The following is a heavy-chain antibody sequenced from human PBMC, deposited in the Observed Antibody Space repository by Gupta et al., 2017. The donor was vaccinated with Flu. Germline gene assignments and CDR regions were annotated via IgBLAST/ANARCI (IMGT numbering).Heavy chain of an antibody. V-gene: IGHV1-2*02. Sequence: QVQLVQSGAEVKKPGASVTVPCMASGYTFTGYYMPWGQRAPGQGLEWMGWINPNSGGTNYAQKFQGRVTMTRDTSISTAYMELSRLRSDDTAVYYCARENYDFWSDPGGDYWGQGTLVTVSS. CDR2: INPNSGGT. CDR1: GYTFTGYY. D-gene: IGHD3-3*01. CDR3: ARENYDFWSDPGGDY. J-gene: IGHJ4*02.